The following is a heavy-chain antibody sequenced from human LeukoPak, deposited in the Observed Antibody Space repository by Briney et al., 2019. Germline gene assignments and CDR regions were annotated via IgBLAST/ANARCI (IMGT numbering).Heavy chain of an antibody. D-gene: IGHD6-19*01. V-gene: IGHV4-38-2*02. Sequence: PSETLFLTCTVSGYSISSGYYWGWIRQPPGKGREWIGSIYHSGSTYYSPSLKSRVTISVETSKSQFCLKLSSVTAADTAVYYCARSYSSGCFYYWGQGTLVTVSS. CDR3: ARSYSSGCFYY. J-gene: IGHJ4*02. CDR1: GYSISSGYY. CDR2: IYHSGST.